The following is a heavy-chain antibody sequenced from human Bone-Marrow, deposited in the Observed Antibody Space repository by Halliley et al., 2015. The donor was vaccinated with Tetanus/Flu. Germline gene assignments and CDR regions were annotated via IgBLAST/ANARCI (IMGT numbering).Heavy chain of an antibody. CDR3: AKRGLRYYDFCLDI. CDR2: ISNVGDKT. Sequence: SLRLSCATSGFNFDNFDMHWVRQAPGKGLEWVARISNVGDKTYYAESVKGRFAVSRDNSKNTLFLQMNSLTAEDTAIYYCAKRGLRYYDFCLDIWGQGTKVSVSS. V-gene: IGHV3-30*18. J-gene: IGHJ3*02. D-gene: IGHD3-3*01. CDR1: GFNFDNFD.